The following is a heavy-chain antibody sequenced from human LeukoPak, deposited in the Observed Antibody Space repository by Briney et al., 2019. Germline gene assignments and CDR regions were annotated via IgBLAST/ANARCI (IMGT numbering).Heavy chain of an antibody. V-gene: IGHV3-53*01. J-gene: IGHJ4*02. CDR2: IYSDGRT. Sequence: AGGSLRLSCAASGFTVSNTYMSWVRQAPGKGLEWVSIIYSDGRTYYADSVKGRFTISRDNSKNTMYLQMNSLRAEDTAVYYCASGGGYSSAWHSSDYWGQGTLVTVSS. D-gene: IGHD6-19*01. CDR1: GFTVSNTY. CDR3: ASGGGYSSAWHSSDY.